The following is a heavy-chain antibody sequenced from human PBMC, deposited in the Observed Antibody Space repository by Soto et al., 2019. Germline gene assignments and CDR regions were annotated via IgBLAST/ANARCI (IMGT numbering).Heavy chain of an antibody. CDR2: FSNSGTFI. CDR1: GFTFSDYG. CDR3: ARALITGTRRGYFDT. J-gene: IGHJ4*02. D-gene: IGHD1-7*01. V-gene: IGHV3-48*01. Sequence: EVQLVESGGGLVQPGGSLRLSCAASGFTFSDYGMNWVRQAPGKGLEWLSFFSNSGTFIHYADSVKGRFTISGDNAKNSLYLQMDSLRADDTAVYYCARALITGTRRGYFDTWGQGTLVTVSS.